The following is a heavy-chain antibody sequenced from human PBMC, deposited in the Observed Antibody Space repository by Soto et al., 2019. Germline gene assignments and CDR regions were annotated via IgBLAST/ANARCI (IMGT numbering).Heavy chain of an antibody. V-gene: IGHV3-7*03. D-gene: IGHD2-15*01. CDR2: IKQDGSEK. CDR1: GFTFSNYW. Sequence: GGSLRLSCAASGFTFSNYWMTWVRQAPGKGLEWVANIKQDGSEKYYVDSVKGRFTISRDNAKNSLYLQMNSLRAEDTAVYYCARGCSGGSCYSIWFDYWGQGTQVT. CDR3: ARGCSGGSCYSIWFDY. J-gene: IGHJ4*02.